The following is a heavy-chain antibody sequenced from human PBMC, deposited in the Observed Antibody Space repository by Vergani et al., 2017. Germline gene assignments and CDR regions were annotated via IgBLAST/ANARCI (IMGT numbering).Heavy chain of an antibody. CDR3: ARDDWHPVGGVSALWYFVV. Sequence: EVQLLESGGGLVQPGGSLRLSCAASGFTFSSYAMSWVRQAPGTGLEWVSAISDSGGSTYYAASVKGRFTISRDTSMNTLYLKMNSLRAEDTAVYYCARDDWHPVGGVSALWYFVVWGRGTLVTVSS. V-gene: IGHV3-23*01. J-gene: IGHJ2*01. CDR2: ISDSGGST. D-gene: IGHD3-16*01. CDR1: GFTFSSYA.